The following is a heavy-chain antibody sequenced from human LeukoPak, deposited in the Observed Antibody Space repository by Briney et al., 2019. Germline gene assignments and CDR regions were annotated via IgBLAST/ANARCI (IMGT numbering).Heavy chain of an antibody. CDR1: GFTFSSYA. Sequence: GGSLRLSCAASGFTFSSYAMHWVRQAPGKGLEWVAVISYDGSNKYYADSVKGRFTISRDNSKNTLYLQMNSLRAEDTAVYYCARDLVAVAGYSDFDYWGQGTLVTVSS. CDR3: ARDLVAVAGYSDFDY. J-gene: IGHJ4*02. D-gene: IGHD6-19*01. CDR2: ISYDGSNK. V-gene: IGHV3-30*04.